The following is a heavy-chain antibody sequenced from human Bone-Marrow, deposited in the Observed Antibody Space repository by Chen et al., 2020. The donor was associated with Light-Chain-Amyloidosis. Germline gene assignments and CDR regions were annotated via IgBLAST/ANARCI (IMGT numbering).Heavy chain of an antibody. CDR3: AKFKVDFWSGFPPHFDY. D-gene: IGHD3-3*01. CDR2: ISGSGGST. J-gene: IGHJ4*02. V-gene: IGHV3-23*01. CDR1: GFTFSSYA. Sequence: EVQLLESGGGLVQPGGSLRLSCAASGFTFSSYAMSWVRQAPGKGLEWVSAISGSGGSTYYADSVKGRFTISRDNSKNTLYLQMNSLRAEDTAVYYCAKFKVDFWSGFPPHFDYWGQGTLVTDSS.